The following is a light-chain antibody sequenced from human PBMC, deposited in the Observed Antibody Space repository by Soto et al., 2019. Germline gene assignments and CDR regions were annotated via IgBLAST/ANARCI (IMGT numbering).Light chain of an antibody. CDR2: RAV. V-gene: IGLV1-47*01. CDR1: SSNIGSNY. CDR3: AAWDDIVSGLV. J-gene: IGLJ2*01. Sequence: QSVLTQSPSASGTPGQTVTISCSGRSSNIGSNYVYWYHQLPGTAPRLVMYRAVQRPSGVSDRCSGSKSGSSASLAISGLRSEDEGDYYCAAWDDIVSGLVFGGGTKVTVL.